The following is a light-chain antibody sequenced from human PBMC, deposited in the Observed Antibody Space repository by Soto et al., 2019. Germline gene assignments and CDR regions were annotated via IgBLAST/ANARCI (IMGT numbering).Light chain of an antibody. CDR3: ETWDGNTVV. V-gene: IGLV4-60*03. CDR1: SGHSSYI. CDR2: LEGSGSY. Sequence: QPVLTQSSSASASLGSSVKLTCTLSSGHSSYIIAWHQQQPGKAPRYLMKLEGSGSYNKGSGVPDRFSGSSSGADRYLTISNLQSEDEADYYCETWDGNTVVFGGGTKLTVL. J-gene: IGLJ2*01.